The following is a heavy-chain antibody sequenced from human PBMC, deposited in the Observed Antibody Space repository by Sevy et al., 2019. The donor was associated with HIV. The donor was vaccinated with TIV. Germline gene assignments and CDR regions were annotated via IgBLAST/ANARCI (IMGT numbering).Heavy chain of an antibody. V-gene: IGHV3-23*01. CDR3: AREGCTKPHDY. CDR2: LSFGCGEI. Sequence: GGSLRLSCAASGFTFSKYSMSWVRQPPGKGLEWVSTLSFGCGEIYHADSVKGRFTISRVNSKNSLYLQMNNLRAEDTAVYSCAREGCTKPHDYWGQGTLVTVSS. CDR1: GFTFSKYS. J-gene: IGHJ4*02. D-gene: IGHD2-8*01.